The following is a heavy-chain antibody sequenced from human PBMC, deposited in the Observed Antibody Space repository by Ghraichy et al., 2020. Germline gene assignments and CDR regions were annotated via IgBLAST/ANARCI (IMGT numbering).Heavy chain of an antibody. CDR3: ARGEGYSYGIDY. CDR2: IYSGGST. V-gene: IGHV3-53*01. Sequence: GESLNISCAASGFTVSSNYMSWVRQAPGKGLEWVSVIYSGGSTYYADSVKGRFTISRDNSKNTLYLQMNSLRAEDTAVYYCARGEGYSYGIDYWGQGTLVTVSS. CDR1: GFTVSSNY. D-gene: IGHD5-18*01. J-gene: IGHJ4*02.